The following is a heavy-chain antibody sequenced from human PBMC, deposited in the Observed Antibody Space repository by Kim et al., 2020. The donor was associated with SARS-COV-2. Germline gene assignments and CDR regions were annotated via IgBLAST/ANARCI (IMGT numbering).Heavy chain of an antibody. D-gene: IGHD6-19*01. Sequence: GGSLRLSCEASTLSFSRSAIHWVRQAPGKGLEWVAALWYDGHTEVYADPVRGRSTLSIDNSKTTAPLQMDSLTAGDTPVYYCASGPVPPEYWGPGTLVT. CDR1: TLSFSRSA. CDR2: LWYDGHTE. CDR3: ASGPVPPEY. V-gene: IGHV3-33*01. J-gene: IGHJ4*02.